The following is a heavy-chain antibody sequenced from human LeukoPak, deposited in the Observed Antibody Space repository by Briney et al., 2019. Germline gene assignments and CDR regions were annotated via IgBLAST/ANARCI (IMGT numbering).Heavy chain of an antibody. CDR3: ARLTYYNDRSGYGKGYWFDP. CDR1: DYTFTSFG. V-gene: IGHV1-18*01. D-gene: IGHD3-22*01. Sequence: ASVKVSCKASDYTFTSFGISWVRQAPGQGLEWMGWISVHNGNTKYAQKLQGRVTMTTDTSTRTAYMELRSLRSDDTAVYYCARLTYYNDRSGYGKGYWFDPWGQGTLVTVSS. CDR2: ISVHNGNT. J-gene: IGHJ5*02.